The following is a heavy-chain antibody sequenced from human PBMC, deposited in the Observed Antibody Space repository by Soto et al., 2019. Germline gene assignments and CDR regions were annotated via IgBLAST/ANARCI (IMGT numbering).Heavy chain of an antibody. CDR3: ARSGYYSGSGSYYFGRDFDS. J-gene: IGHJ4*02. Sequence: PGGSLRLSCAASGFTFSSYWMSWVRQAPGKGLEWVANIKQDGSEKYYVDSVKGRFTISRDNAKNSLYLQMNSLRAEDTAVYYCARSGYYSGSGSYYFGRDFDSWGQGTLVTVSS. CDR2: IKQDGSEK. V-gene: IGHV3-7*03. D-gene: IGHD3-10*01. CDR1: GFTFSSYW.